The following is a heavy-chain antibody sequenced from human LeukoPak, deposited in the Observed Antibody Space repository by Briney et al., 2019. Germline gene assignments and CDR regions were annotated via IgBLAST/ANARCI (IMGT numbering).Heavy chain of an antibody. V-gene: IGHV1-8*03. CDR3: ARGAPGGGDVET. CDR2: VSTNSGIT. D-gene: IGHD2-21*02. J-gene: IGHJ4*02. CDR1: VYTFPTFD. Sequence: ASVKVSCKASVYTFPTFDINGVRQATGQGVEGMGWVSTNSGITGYAQKFQDRVTITGDNSISTAHMELSSLRSEDTAVDYCARGAPGGGDVETWGQGTLVTVSS.